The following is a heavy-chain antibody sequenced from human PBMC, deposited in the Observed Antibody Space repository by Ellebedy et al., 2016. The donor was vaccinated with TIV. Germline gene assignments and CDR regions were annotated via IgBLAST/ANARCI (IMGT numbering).Heavy chain of an antibody. J-gene: IGHJ6*02. D-gene: IGHD2-2*01. Sequence: SETLSLXXSVSGGSISSSSYYCDWIRQPPGKGLEWIGSIYSSGRSYYNPSLKSRVTISVDTSENQFSLKLSSVTAADTAVYFCARYRSGIVVAPAHYGMDVWGRGTTVTVSS. CDR2: IYSSGRS. CDR3: ARYRSGIVVAPAHYGMDV. V-gene: IGHV4-39*01. CDR1: GGSISSSSYY.